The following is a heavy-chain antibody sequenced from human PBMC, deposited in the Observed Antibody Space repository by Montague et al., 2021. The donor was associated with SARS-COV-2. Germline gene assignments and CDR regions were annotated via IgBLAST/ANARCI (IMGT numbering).Heavy chain of an antibody. CDR2: YSCKWYN. CDR3: ARDDPYCTNGVCYTGNWFDP. V-gene: IGHV6-1*01. Sequence: YSCKWYNDYAVSVKSRITINPDTSKNQFSLQLNSVTPEDTAVYYCARDDPYCTNGVCYTGNWFDPWGQGTLVTVSS. D-gene: IGHD2-8*01. J-gene: IGHJ5*02.